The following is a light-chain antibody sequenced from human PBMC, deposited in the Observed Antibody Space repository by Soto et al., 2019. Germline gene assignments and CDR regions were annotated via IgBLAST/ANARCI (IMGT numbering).Light chain of an antibody. Sequence: QSALTQPASVSGSPGQSITISCTGTSSDVGGHNFVSWYQQHPGRAPKLMIYDDRNRPSGVSNRFSGSKSANTASLVISGLQAEDEADYYCSSYSSSDTLVFGGGTKLTVL. CDR1: SSDVGGHNF. V-gene: IGLV2-14*03. CDR3: SSYSSSDTLV. CDR2: DDR. J-gene: IGLJ2*01.